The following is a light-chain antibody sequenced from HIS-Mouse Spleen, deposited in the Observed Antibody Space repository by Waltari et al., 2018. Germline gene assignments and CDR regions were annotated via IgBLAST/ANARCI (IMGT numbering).Light chain of an antibody. CDR3: QQLNSYPPT. J-gene: IGKJ1*01. Sequence: DIHLTPSPSFLSASVGDRVTITCRASQGISSYLAWYQQKPGKAPKLLIYAASTLQSGVPSRFSGSGSGTEFTLTISSLQPEDFATYYCQQLNSYPPTFGQGTKVEIK. V-gene: IGKV1-9*01. CDR2: AAS. CDR1: QGISSY.